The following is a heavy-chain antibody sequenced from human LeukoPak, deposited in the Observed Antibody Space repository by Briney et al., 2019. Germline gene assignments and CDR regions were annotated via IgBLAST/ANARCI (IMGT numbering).Heavy chain of an antibody. CDR1: GYIFINYY. D-gene: IGHD5-24*01. CDR2: IDCDEGTA. J-gene: IGHJ4*02. V-gene: IGHV1-46*01. CDR3: TRADNQDCDS. Sequence: ASVSVSCKASGYIFINYYIHWVRQDPGHGLEWLGIIDCDEGTASYAQKFEGRVTITRDTSTSTVYLDLTGLKSDDTAVYFCTRADNQDCDSWGQGTLVTVSS.